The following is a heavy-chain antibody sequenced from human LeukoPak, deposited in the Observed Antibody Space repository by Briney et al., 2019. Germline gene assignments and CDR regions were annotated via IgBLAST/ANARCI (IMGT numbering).Heavy chain of an antibody. Sequence: GGSLRLSCAASGFTFSSYEMNWVRQAPGKGLEWVSVISGSGGSTYYADSVKGRFTISRDNSKNTLYLQMNSLRAEDTAVYYCAKYRYDSSGYYGASLPWGQGTLVTVSS. CDR1: GFTFSSYE. CDR3: AKYRYDSSGYYGASLP. D-gene: IGHD3-22*01. CDR2: ISGSGGST. J-gene: IGHJ4*02. V-gene: IGHV3-23*01.